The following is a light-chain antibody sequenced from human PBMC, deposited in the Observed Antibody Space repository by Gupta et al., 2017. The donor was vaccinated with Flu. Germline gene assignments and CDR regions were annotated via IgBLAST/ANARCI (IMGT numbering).Light chain of an antibody. Sequence: DIQMAQSPSSLSASVGDRVTITCRASQSISSYLNWYQQKPGKVPKLLIYAASSLQSGVPSKFSGSGSGTEFTLTISRLQPEDFATYYCQQSDSTPLTFGQGTRLEIK. CDR2: AAS. V-gene: IGKV1-39*01. J-gene: IGKJ5*01. CDR1: QSISSY. CDR3: QQSDSTPLT.